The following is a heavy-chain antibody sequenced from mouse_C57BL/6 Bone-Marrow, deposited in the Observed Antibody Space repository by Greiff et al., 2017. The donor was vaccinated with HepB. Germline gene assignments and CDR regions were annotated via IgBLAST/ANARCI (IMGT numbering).Heavy chain of an antibody. CDR1: GYTFTNYW. CDR2: IYPGGGYT. Sequence: VQLQESGAELVRPGTSVKMSCKASGYTFTNYWIGWAKQRPGHGLEWIGDIYPGGGYTNYNEKFKGKATLTADKSSSTAYMQFSSLTSEDSAIYYCATSDYYGSSYVTFFAYWGQGTLVTVSA. J-gene: IGHJ3*01. D-gene: IGHD1-1*01. CDR3: ATSDYYGSSYVTFFAY. V-gene: IGHV1-63*01.